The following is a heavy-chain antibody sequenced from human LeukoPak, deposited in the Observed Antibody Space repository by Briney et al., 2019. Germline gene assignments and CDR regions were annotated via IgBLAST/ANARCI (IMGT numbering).Heavy chain of an antibody. Sequence: GGSLRLSCAASGFTFSSAWMTWVRQAPGKGLEWVGHVKNKTNGGTTDYAAPVKGRFIISRDDSKNTLYLQMNSLRTEDTAVYYCARGFCSSTNCYQGPFDFWGQGTLVTVSS. CDR1: GFTFSSAW. CDR2: VKNKTNGGTT. V-gene: IGHV3-15*01. D-gene: IGHD2-2*01. J-gene: IGHJ4*02. CDR3: ARGFCSSTNCYQGPFDF.